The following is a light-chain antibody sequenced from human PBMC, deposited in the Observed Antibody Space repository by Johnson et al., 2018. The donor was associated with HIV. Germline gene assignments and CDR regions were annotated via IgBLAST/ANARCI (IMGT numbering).Light chain of an antibody. J-gene: IGLJ1*01. Sequence: QSVLTQPPSVSAAPRQKVTISCSGSSSNIGKNYVSWYRHLPGTAPKLLIYDNDKRPSGIPDRFSASQSGTSATLSITGLQPGDEADYYCGTWDSSLSAYVFGTVTKVTVL. V-gene: IGLV1-51*01. CDR1: SSNIGKNY. CDR2: DND. CDR3: GTWDSSLSAYV.